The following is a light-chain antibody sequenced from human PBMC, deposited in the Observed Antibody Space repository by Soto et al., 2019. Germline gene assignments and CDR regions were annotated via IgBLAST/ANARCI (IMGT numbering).Light chain of an antibody. CDR1: QIGSGNY. V-gene: IGKV3-20*01. Sequence: LVLTQSPGTLSLSPGETAALSCRASQIGSGNYLSWYQQKPGQAPRLLIYATSTRAPGIPDRFSGSGSATDFTLTINRLEPEDSAVYFCQPFGYPQWKFGRGTMVDI. CDR3: QPFGYPQWK. CDR2: ATS. J-gene: IGKJ1*01.